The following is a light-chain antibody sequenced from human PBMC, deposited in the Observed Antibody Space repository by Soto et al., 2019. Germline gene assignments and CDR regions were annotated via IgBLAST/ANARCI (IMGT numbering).Light chain of an antibody. CDR1: QSLLHSNGYYY. Sequence: AMTQSPLSLPVTPGEPASISCRSSQSLLHSNGYYYLDWYLQKPGQSPQLLIYLVSNRVSGVPDRFSGSGSGTDFTLKISRVEAEDVGVYYCMHGLQALMTFGQGTKVDIK. CDR3: MHGLQALMT. V-gene: IGKV2-28*01. CDR2: LVS. J-gene: IGKJ1*01.